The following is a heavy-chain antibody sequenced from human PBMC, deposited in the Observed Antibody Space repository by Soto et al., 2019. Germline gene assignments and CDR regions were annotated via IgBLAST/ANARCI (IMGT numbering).Heavy chain of an antibody. V-gene: IGHV4-39*01. CDR1: GGSITSSSYY. CDR2: IYYSGST. J-gene: IGHJ5*02. Sequence: QLHLRESGPGLVKPSETLSLTCTVSGGSITSSSYYWGWIRQPPGKGLEWIGSIYYSGSTYYNPSVRGRVTISLDTSKNQFSLRLSSVTAADTAVYYCATQEVGGTYVYTFDPWGQGTLVTVSS. D-gene: IGHD1-26*01. CDR3: ATQEVGGTYVYTFDP.